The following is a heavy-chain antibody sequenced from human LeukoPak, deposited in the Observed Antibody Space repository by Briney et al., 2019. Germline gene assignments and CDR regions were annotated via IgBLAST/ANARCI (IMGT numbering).Heavy chain of an antibody. Sequence: PGGSLRLSCAASGFIFSLYGMHWVRQAPGKGLEWVAFIRSDGSVKYYADSVKGRFTISRDNSKNTLYLQMNSLRVEDTAVYYCARGDVLLWFGELLYGGWFDPWGQGTLVTVSS. V-gene: IGHV3-30*02. CDR2: IRSDGSVK. D-gene: IGHD3-10*01. CDR3: ARGDVLLWFGELLYGGWFDP. J-gene: IGHJ5*02. CDR1: GFIFSLYG.